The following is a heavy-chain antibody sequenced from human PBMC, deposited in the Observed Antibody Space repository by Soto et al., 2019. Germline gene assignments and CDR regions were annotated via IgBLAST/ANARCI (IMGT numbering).Heavy chain of an antibody. J-gene: IGHJ3*02. CDR2: LNPNSGNT. CDR3: ARGVIGRGFLGYCSSTSCDAFDI. V-gene: IGHV1-8*01. Sequence: ASVKVSCKASGYTFTSYDINWVRQATGQGLEWMGWLNPNSGNTGYAQKFQGRVTMTRNTSMSTAYMELSSLRSEDTAVYYCARGVIGRGFLGYCSSTSCDAFDIWGQGTMVTVSS. D-gene: IGHD2-2*01. CDR1: GYTFTSYD.